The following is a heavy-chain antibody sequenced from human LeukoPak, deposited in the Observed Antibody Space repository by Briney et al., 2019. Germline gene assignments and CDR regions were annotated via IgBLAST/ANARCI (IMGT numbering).Heavy chain of an antibody. D-gene: IGHD6-13*01. CDR2: IWYDGSNK. V-gene: IGHV3-33*01. Sequence: GGSLRLSCAASGFTFSSYGMHWVRQAPGKGLEWVAVIWYDGSNKYYADSVKGRFTISRDNSKNTLYLQMNSLRAEDTAVYYCARDSGYSSSWYYYYYYMDVWGKGTTVTVSS. CDR1: GFTFSSYG. CDR3: ARDSGYSSSWYYYYYYMDV. J-gene: IGHJ6*03.